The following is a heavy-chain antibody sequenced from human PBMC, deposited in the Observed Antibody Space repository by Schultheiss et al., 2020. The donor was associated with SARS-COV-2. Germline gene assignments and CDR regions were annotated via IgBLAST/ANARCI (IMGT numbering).Heavy chain of an antibody. CDR1: GYTFTSYA. J-gene: IGHJ4*02. D-gene: IGHD4-17*01. Sequence: SVKVSCKASGYTFTSYAMNWVRQAPGQGLEWMGGIIPIFGTANYAQKFQGRVTITADESTSTAYMELSSLRSEDTAVYYCARGPSPDYGYYFDYWGQGTLVTVSS. CDR2: IIPIFGTA. V-gene: IGHV1-69*13. CDR3: ARGPSPDYGYYFDY.